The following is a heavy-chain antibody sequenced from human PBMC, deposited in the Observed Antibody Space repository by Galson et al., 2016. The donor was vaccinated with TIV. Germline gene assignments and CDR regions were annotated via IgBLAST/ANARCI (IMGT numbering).Heavy chain of an antibody. J-gene: IGHJ4*02. CDR1: GFAFNTWA. CDR3: CHIWNYPY. Sequence: SLRLSCAASGFAFNTWAMSWVRQAPGTGLEWVSAVGFGSDESGGDETYYADSAKGQFTISRDNSKSTVYLHMSSLRTEDTAVYYCCHIWNYPYWSRGTLVTVSS. CDR2: VGFGSDESGGDET. D-gene: IGHD1-7*01. V-gene: IGHV3-23*01.